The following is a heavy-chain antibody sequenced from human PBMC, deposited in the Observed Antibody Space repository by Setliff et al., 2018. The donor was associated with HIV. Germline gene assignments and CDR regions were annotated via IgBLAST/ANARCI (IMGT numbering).Heavy chain of an antibody. J-gene: IGHJ4*02. CDR1: GFASGIVFSNYW. D-gene: IGHD3-3*01. CDR2: IHKVGSEK. CDR3: ARWRWQQSEFDF. V-gene: IGHV3-7*03. Sequence: GGSLRLSCEASGFASGIVFSNYWMSWVRQAPGKGPEWVADIHKVGSEKYYVDSVRGRFTISRDNAENSLDLQMNSLRAEDTAVYYCARWRWQQSEFDFWGQGTLVTVSS.